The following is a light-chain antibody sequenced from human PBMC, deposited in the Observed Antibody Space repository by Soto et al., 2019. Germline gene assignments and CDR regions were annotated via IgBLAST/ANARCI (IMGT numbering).Light chain of an antibody. CDR2: EVT. CDR1: GSDVVSYDY. V-gene: IGLV2-8*01. Sequence: QSALIQPPSASGSPGHSITISCTGTGSDVVSYDYVSWYQQRPGRAPKLIIFEVTRRPSGVPDRFSGSKSGNTASLTVSGLQAEDEADYYCSSYADTNNLVFGGGTQLTVL. CDR3: SSYADTNNLV. J-gene: IGLJ2*01.